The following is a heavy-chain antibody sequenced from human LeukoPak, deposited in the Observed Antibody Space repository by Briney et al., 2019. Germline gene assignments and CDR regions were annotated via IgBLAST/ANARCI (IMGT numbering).Heavy chain of an antibody. CDR1: GGSISSSSYY. CDR3: ARHGDHRSGLGDY. V-gene: IGHV4-39*01. Sequence: PSETLSLTCTVSGGSISSSSYYWGWIRQPPGKGLEWIGSIYYSGSTYYNPSLKSRVTISVDTSKNQFSLKLSSVTAADTAVYYCARHGDHRSGLGDYWGQGTLVTVSS. D-gene: IGHD7-27*01. CDR2: IYYSGST. J-gene: IGHJ4*02.